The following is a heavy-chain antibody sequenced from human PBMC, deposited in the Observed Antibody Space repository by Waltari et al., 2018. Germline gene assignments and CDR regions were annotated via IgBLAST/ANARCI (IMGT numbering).Heavy chain of an antibody. V-gene: IGHV3-48*03. CDR3: ARGDFWSGYYSYYGMDV. J-gene: IGHJ6*02. CDR1: GFTFSSYE. CDR2: ISSSGSTI. Sequence: EVQLVESGGGLVQPGGSLRLSCAASGFTFSSYEMNWVRQAPGKGLEWVSYISSSGSTIYYADSVKGRFTISRDNAKNSLYLQMNSLRAEDTAVYYCARGDFWSGYYSYYGMDVWGQGTTVTVS. D-gene: IGHD3-3*01.